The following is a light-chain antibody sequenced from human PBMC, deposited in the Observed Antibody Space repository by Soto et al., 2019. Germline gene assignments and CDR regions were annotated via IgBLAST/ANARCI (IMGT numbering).Light chain of an antibody. CDR1: QSISSW. Sequence: DIPMTQSPSTLSASVGDRVTITCRASQSISSWLDWYQQKPGKAPKLLIYDASSLESGVPSRFSGSGSGTEFTLTISSLQPDDFATYYCQQYNSYLYTFGQGTKLEIK. CDR3: QQYNSYLYT. J-gene: IGKJ2*01. CDR2: DAS. V-gene: IGKV1-5*01.